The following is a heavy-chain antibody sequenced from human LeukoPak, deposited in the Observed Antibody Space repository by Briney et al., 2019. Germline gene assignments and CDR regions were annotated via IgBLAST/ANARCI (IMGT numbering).Heavy chain of an antibody. V-gene: IGHV3-49*04. CDR2: VRSKAFAGTT. J-gene: IGHJ6*02. Sequence: RLLRLSNTNPRFTFGDYSIDLGRRGPRKRMEWVGFVRSKAFAGTTEYAASVKARLTISRDDSKSTAHLQMNTLKAEDPAVYYWSRCPPTPRDVYYYGMDVWGQGTTVTVSS. CDR3: SRCPPTPRDVYYYGMDV. CDR1: RFTFGDYS. D-gene: IGHD4-23*01.